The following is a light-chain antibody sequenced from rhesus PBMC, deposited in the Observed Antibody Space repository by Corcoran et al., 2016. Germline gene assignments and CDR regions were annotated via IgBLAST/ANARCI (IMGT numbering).Light chain of an antibody. CDR2: KTS. J-gene: IGKJ4*01. CDR3: LQYVTSPLT. Sequence: DFQMTQSPSSLSASVGDTVTITCRASQSINNWLDWYQQKPGKAPKLLIYKTSRLQSGVPSRFSGSGSGTDFTLTINSLQPEDFATSYCLQYVTSPLTFGGGTKVELK. CDR1: QSINNW. V-gene: IGKV1-22*01.